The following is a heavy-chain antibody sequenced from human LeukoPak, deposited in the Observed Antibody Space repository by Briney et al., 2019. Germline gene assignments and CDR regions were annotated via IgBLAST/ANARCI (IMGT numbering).Heavy chain of an antibody. J-gene: IGHJ4*02. Sequence: GGSLRLSCSASGFTFSSYAMHWVRQAPGKGLEFVSAISSNGVTYYADSVKGRFTISRDNSKSTLSLQMSSLRAEDTAVYYCARGHISGYYSTYYWGQGILVTVSS. V-gene: IGHV3-64D*06. CDR3: ARGHISGYYSTYY. CDR2: ISSNGVT. D-gene: IGHD3-3*01. CDR1: GFTFSSYA.